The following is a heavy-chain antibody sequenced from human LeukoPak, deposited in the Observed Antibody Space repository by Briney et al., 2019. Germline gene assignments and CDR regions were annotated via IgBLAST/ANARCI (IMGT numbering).Heavy chain of an antibody. J-gene: IGHJ4*02. Sequence: PGGSLRLSCAASGFTFSNAWLSWVRQAPGKGGEWGGRIKSSADGAATDYAPPVNGIFTVSRYDSKHTLYLQMNSLKTEDTAVYYCSLRYCSGSSCPGYWGQGTLVTVSS. CDR3: SLRYCSGSSCPGY. CDR2: IKSSADGAAT. CDR1: GFTFSNAW. D-gene: IGHD2-15*01. V-gene: IGHV3-15*01.